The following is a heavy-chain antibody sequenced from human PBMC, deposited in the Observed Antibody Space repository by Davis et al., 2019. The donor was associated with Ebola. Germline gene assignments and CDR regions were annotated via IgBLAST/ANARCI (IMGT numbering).Heavy chain of an antibody. Sequence: SVKVSCKASGGTFSSYAISWVRQAPGQGLEWMGGIIPLFGTANYAQKFQGRVTITRDTSASTAYMELSSLRSEDTAVYYCARYYDFWTTHWFDPWGQGTLVTVSS. CDR2: IIPLFGTA. CDR1: GGTFSSYA. V-gene: IGHV1-69*05. J-gene: IGHJ5*02. D-gene: IGHD3-3*01. CDR3: ARYYDFWTTHWFDP.